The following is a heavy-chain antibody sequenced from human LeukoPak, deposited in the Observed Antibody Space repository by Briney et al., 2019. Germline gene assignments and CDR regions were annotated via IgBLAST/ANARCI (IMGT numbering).Heavy chain of an antibody. CDR2: ISSSGSTI. Sequence: GGSLRLSCAASGFTFSSYEMNWVRQAPGKGLEWVSYISSSGSTIYYADSVKGRFTISRDNAKNSLYLQMNSLRAEDTAVYYCARDLYYYDSSGWSYWGQGTLVTVSS. V-gene: IGHV3-48*03. CDR3: ARDLYYYDSSGWSY. CDR1: GFTFSSYE. D-gene: IGHD3-22*01. J-gene: IGHJ4*02.